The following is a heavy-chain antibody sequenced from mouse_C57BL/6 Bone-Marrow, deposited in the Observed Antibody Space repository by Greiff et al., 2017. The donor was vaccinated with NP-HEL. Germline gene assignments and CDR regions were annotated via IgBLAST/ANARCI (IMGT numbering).Heavy chain of an antibody. J-gene: IGHJ2*01. CDR2: ISYDGSN. V-gene: IGHV3-6*01. CDR1: GYSITSGYY. Sequence: EVKLQESGPGLVKPSQSLSLTCSVTGYSITSGYYWNWIRQFPGNKLEWMGYISYDGSNNYNPSLKNRISITRDTSTNQFFLKLNSVTTEDTATYYCARETTVYFDYWGQGTTLTVSS. D-gene: IGHD1-1*01. CDR3: ARETTVYFDY.